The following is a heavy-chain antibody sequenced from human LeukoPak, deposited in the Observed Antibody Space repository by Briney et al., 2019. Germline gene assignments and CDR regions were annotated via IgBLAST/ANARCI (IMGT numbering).Heavy chain of an antibody. CDR1: GFTFSRYS. D-gene: IGHD1-26*01. CDR3: VRGGLSGSHGLHSWFGP. Sequence: GGSLRLSCAASGFTFSRYSMNWVRQAPGRGLEWVSYISSSSSYIYYADSVKGRFTISRDNAKNSLYLQMNSLRVEDMALYYYVRGGLSGSHGLHSWFGPWGQGTLVTVSS. CDR2: ISSSSSYI. J-gene: IGHJ5*02. V-gene: IGHV3-21*01.